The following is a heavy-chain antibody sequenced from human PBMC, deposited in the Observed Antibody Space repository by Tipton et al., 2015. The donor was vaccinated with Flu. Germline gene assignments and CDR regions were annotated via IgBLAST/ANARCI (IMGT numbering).Heavy chain of an antibody. V-gene: IGHV3-23*01. J-gene: IGHJ4*02. D-gene: IGHD6-19*01. Sequence: SLRLSCAASGFIFSDYSMSWVRQAPGQGLEWVAAMNGRGSGAYYAGSVKGRFIMSRDNSNNTLYLQMSSLRDDDTAIYFCVKSRRGWATEALDSWGQGCLVTVSS. CDR3: VKSRRGWATEALDS. CDR2: MNGRGSGA. CDR1: GFIFSDYS.